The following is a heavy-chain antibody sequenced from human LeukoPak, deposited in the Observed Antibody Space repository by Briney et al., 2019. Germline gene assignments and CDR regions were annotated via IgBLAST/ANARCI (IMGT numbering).Heavy chain of an antibody. Sequence: SETLSLTCTVSGGSITSGGYYWSWIRQLPGKGLEWIGYIYYSGSTYYNPSLKSRVTISIDTSKNQFSLKLSSVTAADTAVYYCARDRVRGTITYAGFDPRGQGTLVTVSS. V-gene: IGHV4-31*03. CDR1: GGSITSGGYY. D-gene: IGHD3-10*01. CDR2: IYYSGST. CDR3: ARDRVRGTITYAGFDP. J-gene: IGHJ5*02.